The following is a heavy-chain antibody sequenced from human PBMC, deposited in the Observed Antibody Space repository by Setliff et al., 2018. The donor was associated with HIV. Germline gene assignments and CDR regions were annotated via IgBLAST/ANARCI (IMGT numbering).Heavy chain of an antibody. CDR2: NNPNSGGT. V-gene: IGHV1-2*06. CDR3: ARDSCGVVTLNWYFDP. J-gene: IGHJ2*01. D-gene: IGHD2-21*02. Sequence: GASVKVSCKASGYTFTGYYMHWVRQAPGQGLEWMGRNNPNSGGTNYAQKFQGRVPMTRDTSISTAYMELSRLRSDDTAVYYCARDSCGVVTLNWYFDPWGRGTLVTVSS. CDR1: GYTFTGYY.